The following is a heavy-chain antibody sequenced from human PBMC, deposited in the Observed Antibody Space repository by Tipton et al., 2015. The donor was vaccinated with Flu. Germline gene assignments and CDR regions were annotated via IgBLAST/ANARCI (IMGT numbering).Heavy chain of an antibody. V-gene: IGHV4-39*01. J-gene: IGHJ4*02. CDR1: GGSINSSNYY. CDR3: ARSSSFTIFGAF. D-gene: IGHD3-3*01. Sequence: TLSLTCTVSGGSINSSNYYWGWIRQPPGKGLEWIGSLYYSGNTYYNPSLKSRVTISVDTSKSQFSLRLNSVSAADTAVYYCARSSSFTIFGAFWGQGTLVTVSS. CDR2: LYYSGNT.